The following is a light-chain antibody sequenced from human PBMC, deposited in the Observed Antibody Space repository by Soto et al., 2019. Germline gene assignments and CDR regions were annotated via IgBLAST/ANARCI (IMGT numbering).Light chain of an antibody. CDR1: QSVSSY. J-gene: IGKJ2*01. CDR3: QQRSNWPLYT. Sequence: EIVLTQSPATVSLSPGERATLSCRASQSVSSYLAWYQQKPGQAPRLLIYDASNRATGIPARFSGSGSGTDFTLTISSLEPEDFAFYYCQQRSNWPLYTFGQGTKLEIK. V-gene: IGKV3-11*01. CDR2: DAS.